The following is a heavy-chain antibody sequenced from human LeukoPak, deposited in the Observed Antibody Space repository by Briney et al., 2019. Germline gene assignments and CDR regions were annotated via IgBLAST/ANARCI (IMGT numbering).Heavy chain of an antibody. D-gene: IGHD2-2*03. CDR1: GYIFTSYW. V-gene: IGHV5-51*01. Sequence: GASLQISCEGSGYIFTSYWIGWGRQLPGKGLEGMGIIYPGASDTRYSPSFQGQVTFSADKSIITAYLQWSSLKASDTAMYYCARQTTQMDIVVVPAAWDYWGQGTLVTVSS. CDR2: IYPGASDT. J-gene: IGHJ4*02. CDR3: ARQTTQMDIVVVPAAWDY.